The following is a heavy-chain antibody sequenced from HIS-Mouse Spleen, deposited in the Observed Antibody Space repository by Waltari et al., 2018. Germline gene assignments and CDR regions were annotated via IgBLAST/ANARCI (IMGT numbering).Heavy chain of an antibody. Sequence: QVQLQESGPGLVKPSETLSLTCTVSGGSISSYDWRWIRQPAGKGLEWIGRIYTSGSTNYNPSLKSRVTMSVDTSKNQFSLKLSSVTAADTAVYYCARASYYDYVWGSYRYAFDIWGQGTMVTVSS. V-gene: IGHV4-4*07. D-gene: IGHD3-16*02. CDR2: IYTSGST. J-gene: IGHJ3*02. CDR1: GGSISSYD. CDR3: ARASYYDYVWGSYRYAFDI.